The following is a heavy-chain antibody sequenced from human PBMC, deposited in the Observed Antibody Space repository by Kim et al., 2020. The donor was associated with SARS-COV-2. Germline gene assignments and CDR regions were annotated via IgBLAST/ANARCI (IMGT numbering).Heavy chain of an antibody. Sequence: GGSLRLSCAASGFTFSSYAMSWVRQAPGKGLEWVSAISGSGGSTYYADSVKGRFTISRDNSKNTLYLQMNSLRAEDTAVYYCAKYPYYYDAVEPLLNAFDIWGQGTMVTVSS. CDR3: AKYPYYYDAVEPLLNAFDI. D-gene: IGHD3-22*01. V-gene: IGHV3-23*01. CDR2: ISGSGGST. J-gene: IGHJ3*02. CDR1: GFTFSSYA.